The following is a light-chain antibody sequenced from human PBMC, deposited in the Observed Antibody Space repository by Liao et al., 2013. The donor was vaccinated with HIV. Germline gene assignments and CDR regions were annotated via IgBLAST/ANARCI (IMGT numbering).Light chain of an antibody. V-gene: IGLV3-21*01. CDR2: YDN. CDR1: NIRSKS. CDR3: QAWDSSTAYV. Sequence: SYVLTQPPSLSVAPGKTARITCGGNNIRSKSVHWYQQKPGQAPVLVISYDNDRPSGIPERFSGSNSGNTATLTITGTQAMDEADYYCQAWDSSTAYVFGTGTKVTVL. J-gene: IGLJ1*01.